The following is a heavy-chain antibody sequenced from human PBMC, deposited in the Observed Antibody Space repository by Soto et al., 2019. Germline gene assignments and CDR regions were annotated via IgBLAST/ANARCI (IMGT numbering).Heavy chain of an antibody. CDR1: GFTFSSYW. D-gene: IGHD6-19*01. V-gene: IGHV3-74*03. CDR3: TRVGVAGSDY. Sequence: GGSLRLSCAASGFTFSSYWMHWVRQAPGKGLVWVSRIDHDGSGTTYADSVKGRFTISRDNAKNTLYLQMNSLRAEDTAVYYCTRVGVAGSDYWGQGTLVTVS. CDR2: IDHDGSGT. J-gene: IGHJ4*02.